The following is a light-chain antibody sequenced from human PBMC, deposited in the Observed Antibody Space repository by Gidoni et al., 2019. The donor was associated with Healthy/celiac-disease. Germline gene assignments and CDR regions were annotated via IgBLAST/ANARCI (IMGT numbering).Light chain of an antibody. CDR1: PSVFYSSNNKNY. V-gene: IGKV4-1*01. CDR2: WAS. CDR3: QQYYSTFWT. J-gene: IGKJ1*01. Sequence: DIVMTQSQDSLAVSLGERATINCKSSPSVFYSSNNKNYLAWYQQKPGQPPKLLIYWASTRESGVPDRFSGSGSGTDFTLTISSLQAEDVAVYYCQQYYSTFWTFGQGTKVEIK.